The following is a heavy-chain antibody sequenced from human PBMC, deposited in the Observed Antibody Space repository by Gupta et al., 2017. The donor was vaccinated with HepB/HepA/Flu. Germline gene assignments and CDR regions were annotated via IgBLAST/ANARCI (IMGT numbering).Heavy chain of an antibody. D-gene: IGHD5-24*01. CDR3: ARRSNFVFDY. J-gene: IGHJ4*02. Sequence: TVSGGSVSSSTYYWGWIRQPPGKGLEWIANVYYTGSTYYNPSLKSRVTISIDTSKNQFSLRLSSVTAADTAVYYCARRSNFVFDYLGQGTLVTVSS. V-gene: IGHV4-39*01. CDR2: VYYTGST. CDR1: GGSVSSSTYY.